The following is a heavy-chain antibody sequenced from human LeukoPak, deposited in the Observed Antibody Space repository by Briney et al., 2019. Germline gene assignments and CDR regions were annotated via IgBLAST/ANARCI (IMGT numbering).Heavy chain of an antibody. CDR2: ISGSGGST. CDR3: AKFRGSYYAPFGY. V-gene: IGHV3-23*01. CDR1: GFTFSSYA. J-gene: IGHJ4*02. Sequence: GGSLRLSCAASGFTFSSYAMSWVRQSPGKGLEWVSAISGSGGSTYYADSVKGRFTISRDNSKNTLYLQMNSLRAEDTAVYYCAKFRGSYYAPFGYWGQGTLVTVSS. D-gene: IGHD1-26*01.